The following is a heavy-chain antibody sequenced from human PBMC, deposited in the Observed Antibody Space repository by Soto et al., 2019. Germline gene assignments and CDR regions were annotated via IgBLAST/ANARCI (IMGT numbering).Heavy chain of an antibody. CDR2: ISSSGGTI. D-gene: IGHD3-3*01. CDR1: GFTLSSYE. V-gene: IGHV3-48*03. Sequence: HPGGSLRLSCAASGFTLSSYEMTWVREAPGKGLEWVTYISSSGGTIYYADSVKGRFTISRDNAKNSLYLQMNSLRAEDTAVYYCARVMFSGYYFFDYWGQGTLVTVSS. J-gene: IGHJ4*02. CDR3: ARVMFSGYYFFDY.